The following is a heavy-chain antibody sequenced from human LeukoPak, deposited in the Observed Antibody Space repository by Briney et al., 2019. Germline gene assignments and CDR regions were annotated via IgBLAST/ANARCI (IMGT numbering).Heavy chain of an antibody. CDR3: ARETGVSYFDY. CDR1: VGSISSGGYS. CDR2: IYHSGST. Sequence: SETLSLTCAVSVGSISSGGYSLSWIRQPPGKGLEWIEYIYHSGSTYYNPSLKSRVTISVDRSKNQFSLKLSSVTAADTAVYYCARETGVSYFDYWGQGTLITVSS. V-gene: IGHV4-30-2*01. D-gene: IGHD3-9*01. J-gene: IGHJ4*02.